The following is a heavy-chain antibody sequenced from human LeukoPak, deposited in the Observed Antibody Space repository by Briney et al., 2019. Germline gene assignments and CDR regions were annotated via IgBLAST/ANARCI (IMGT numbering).Heavy chain of an antibody. D-gene: IGHD6-13*01. V-gene: IGHV3-30-3*01. Sequence: GGSLRLSCAASGFTFSSYAMHGVRQAPGKGLEWVAVMSYDGSNKYYADSVKGRFTISGDNSKNTLYLQMNSLRAEDTAVYYCARASIAAAGTVDYWGQGTLVTVSS. CDR3: ARASIAAAGTVDY. CDR2: MSYDGSNK. J-gene: IGHJ4*02. CDR1: GFTFSSYA.